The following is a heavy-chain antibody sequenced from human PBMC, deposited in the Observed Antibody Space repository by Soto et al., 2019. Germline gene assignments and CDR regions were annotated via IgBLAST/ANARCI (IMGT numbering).Heavy chain of an antibody. CDR2: TYYRSKWYN. CDR3: ARDYEYSSSLFDY. Sequence: SQTLSLTCALSGDSVSSNSAAWNCIRQSPSKGLEWLGRTYYRSKWYNAYAVSVKSRITINPDTSKNQFSLQLNSVTPEDTAVYYCARDYEYSSSLFDYWGQGTMVTVSS. V-gene: IGHV6-1*01. D-gene: IGHD6-6*01. CDR1: GDSVSSNSAA. J-gene: IGHJ4*02.